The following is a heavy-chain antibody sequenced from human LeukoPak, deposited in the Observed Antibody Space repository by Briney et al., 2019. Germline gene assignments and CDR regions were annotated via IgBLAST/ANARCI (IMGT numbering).Heavy chain of an antibody. J-gene: IGHJ4*02. CDR3: ARVAGRGVADHHEWELPPNY. Sequence: ASVKVSCKASGYTFTGYYMHWVRQAPGQGLEWMGWINPNSGGTNYAQKFQGRVTMTRDTSISTAYMGLSRLRSDDTAVYYCARVAGRGVADHHEWELPPNYWGQGTLVTVSS. D-gene: IGHD1-26*01. CDR1: GYTFTGYY. V-gene: IGHV1-2*02. CDR2: INPNSGGT.